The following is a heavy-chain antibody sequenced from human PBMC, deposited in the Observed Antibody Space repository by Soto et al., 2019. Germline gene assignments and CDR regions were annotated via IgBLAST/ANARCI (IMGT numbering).Heavy chain of an antibody. J-gene: IGHJ5*01. CDR3: AFYNRNWVDP. CDR2: IYYTGTT. D-gene: IGHD1-20*01. CDR1: GDSITSANFY. V-gene: IGHV4-31*03. Sequence: SETLSLTCTVSGDSITSANFYCSWIRQHPGKGLEWIGYIYYTGTTYYNPSLKSRVNISVDTSRNQFSLKLSSVTAADTAVYFCAFYNRNWVDPRGQGTLVTVSS.